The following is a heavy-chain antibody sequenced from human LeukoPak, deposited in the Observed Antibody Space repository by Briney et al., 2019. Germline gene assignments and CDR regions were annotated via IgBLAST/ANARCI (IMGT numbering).Heavy chain of an antibody. CDR3: ARGGQWELPEAFDI. D-gene: IGHD1-26*01. CDR1: GFTVSSNY. V-gene: IGHV3-66*02. J-gene: IGHJ3*02. CDR2: IYSGGST. Sequence: PGGSLRLSRAASGFTVSSNYMSWVRQAPGKGLEWVSVIYSGGSTYYADSVKGRFTISRDNSKNTLYLQMNSLRAEDTAVYYCARGGQWELPEAFDIWGQGTMVTVSS.